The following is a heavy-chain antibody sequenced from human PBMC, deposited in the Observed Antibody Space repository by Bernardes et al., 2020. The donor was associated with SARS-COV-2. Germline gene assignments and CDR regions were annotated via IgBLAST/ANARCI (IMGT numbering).Heavy chain of an antibody. CDR1: GGSISSGGYY. CDR3: ASTHDYGDLPPNWFDP. J-gene: IGHJ5*02. D-gene: IGHD4-17*01. V-gene: IGHV4-31*03. Sequence: LSLTCTVSGGSISSGGYYWSWIRQHPGKGLEWIGYIYYSGSTYYNPSLKSRVTISVDTSKNQFSLKLSSVTAADTAVYYCASTHDYGDLPPNWFDPWGQGTLVTVSS. CDR2: IYYSGST.